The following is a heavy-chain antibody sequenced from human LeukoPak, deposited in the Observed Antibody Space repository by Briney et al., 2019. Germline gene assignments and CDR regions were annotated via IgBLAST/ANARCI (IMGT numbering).Heavy chain of an antibody. D-gene: IGHD3-22*01. J-gene: IGHJ4*02. Sequence: ASVKVSCKASGYTFTSYGISWVRQAPGQGLEWMGWISAYNGNTNYAQKLQGRVTMTTDTSTSTAYMELRSLRSDDTAVYYCAREGVTMIVVAETGPDYWGQGTLVTVPS. CDR3: AREGVTMIVVAETGPDY. CDR1: GYTFTSYG. V-gene: IGHV1-18*01. CDR2: ISAYNGNT.